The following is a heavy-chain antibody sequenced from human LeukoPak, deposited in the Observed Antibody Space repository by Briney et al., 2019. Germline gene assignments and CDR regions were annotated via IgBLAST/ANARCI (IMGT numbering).Heavy chain of an antibody. CDR3: ASTPIGYCSSSSCNLDY. V-gene: IGHV3-74*01. Sequence: GGSLRLSCAASGFTFSSYWMHWVRQAPGKGLVWVSRINSDGSSTSYADSVKGRFTISRDNAKNTLYLQMNSLRAEDTALYYCASTPIGYCSSSSCNLDYWGQGTLVIVSS. J-gene: IGHJ4*02. CDR2: INSDGSST. CDR1: GFTFSSYW. D-gene: IGHD2-15*01.